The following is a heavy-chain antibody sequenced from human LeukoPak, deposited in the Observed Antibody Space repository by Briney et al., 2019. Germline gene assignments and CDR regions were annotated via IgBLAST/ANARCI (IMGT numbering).Heavy chain of an antibody. D-gene: IGHD2-15*01. V-gene: IGHV1-18*01. Sequence: ASVKVSCKASGYTFTSYGISWVRQAPGQGLEWVGWISDNNGNTNYTQKLQGRVTMTTDTSTSTAYMELRSLRSDDTAVYYCARDYRRVYCSGGSCLGVWFDPWGQGTLVTVSS. CDR2: ISDNNGNT. CDR3: ARDYRRVYCSGGSCLGVWFDP. CDR1: GYTFTSYG. J-gene: IGHJ5*02.